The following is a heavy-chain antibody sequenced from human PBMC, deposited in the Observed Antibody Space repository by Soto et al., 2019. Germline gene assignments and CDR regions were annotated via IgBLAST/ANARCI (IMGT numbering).Heavy chain of an antibody. D-gene: IGHD6-6*01. CDR3: ARDQGVFGSSAPRGEYYGMDV. J-gene: IGHJ6*02. V-gene: IGHV4-59*01. CDR1: GGSISSYY. CDR2: IYYSGST. Sequence: SETLSLTCTVSGGSISSYYWSWIRQPPGKGLEWIGYIYYSGSTNYNPSLKSRVTISVDTSKNQFSLKLSSVTAADTAVYYCARDQGVFGSSAPRGEYYGMDVWGQGTTVTVSS.